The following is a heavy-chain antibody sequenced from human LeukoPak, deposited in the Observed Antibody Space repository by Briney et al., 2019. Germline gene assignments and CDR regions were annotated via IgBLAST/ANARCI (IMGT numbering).Heavy chain of an antibody. V-gene: IGHV4-34*01. CDR1: GGSFSGYY. D-gene: IGHD6-19*01. CDR3: ARGHGIAVADGWFDP. CDR2: INHSGST. Sequence: SETLSLTCAVYGGSFSGYYWSWIRQPPGKGLEWIGEINHSGSTNYNPSLKSRVTISVDTSKNQFSLKLSSVTAADTAVYYCARGHGIAVADGWFDPWGQGTLVTVSS. J-gene: IGHJ5*02.